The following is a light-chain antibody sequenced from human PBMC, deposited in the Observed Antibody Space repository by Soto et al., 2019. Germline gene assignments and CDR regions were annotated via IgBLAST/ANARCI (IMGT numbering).Light chain of an antibody. J-gene: IGKJ5*01. Sequence: EIQMTQSPSTLSASVEDRVTNTCRASQSISSWLAWYQQKPGKATKLLIYKASTLESGVPSRFSGSGSGTEFTLTICSLQPDDFATYYCQQYNSYLYTFGQGTRLEIK. CDR3: QQYNSYLYT. V-gene: IGKV1-5*03. CDR1: QSISSW. CDR2: KAS.